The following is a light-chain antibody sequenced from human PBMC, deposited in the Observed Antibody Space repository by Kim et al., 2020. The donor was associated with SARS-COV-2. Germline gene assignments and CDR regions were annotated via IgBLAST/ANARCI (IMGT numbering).Light chain of an antibody. V-gene: IGKV1-5*03. Sequence: LSASIGNTVTITCRASQSISRWVAWYQQKPGKAPKLLIHQASSLGSGVPSRFSGSVSGTEFTLTISSLQPDDFATYYCQQYKSPVTFGQGTKLEI. CDR1: QSISRW. J-gene: IGKJ2*01. CDR3: QQYKSPVT. CDR2: QAS.